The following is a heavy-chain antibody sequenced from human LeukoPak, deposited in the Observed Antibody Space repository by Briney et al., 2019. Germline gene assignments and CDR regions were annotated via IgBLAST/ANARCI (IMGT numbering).Heavy chain of an antibody. CDR3: ARHQGSGSLYYFDY. V-gene: IGHV4-59*01. Sequence: SETLSLTCTVSGGSISSYYWSWIRQPPGKGLEWIGYIYYSGSTNYNPSLKSRVTISVDTSKNQFSLKLSSVTAADTAVYYCARHQGSGSLYYFDYWGQGTLVTVSS. CDR2: IYYSGST. J-gene: IGHJ4*02. CDR1: GGSISSYY. D-gene: IGHD1-26*01.